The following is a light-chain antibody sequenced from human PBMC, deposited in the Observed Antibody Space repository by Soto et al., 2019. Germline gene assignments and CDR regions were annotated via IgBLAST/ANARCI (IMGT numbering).Light chain of an antibody. V-gene: IGLV1-40*01. CDR1: SSNIGAGYD. CDR3: QSYDSSLSGVI. Sequence: QSVLTQPPSVSGAPGQRVTISCTGNSSNIGAGYDVHWYQQLRGTAPKLLIYGNSNRPSGVPDRFSGSKSGTSASLAITGLQAEDEADYYCQSYDSSLSGVIFGGGTKLTVL. J-gene: IGLJ2*01. CDR2: GNS.